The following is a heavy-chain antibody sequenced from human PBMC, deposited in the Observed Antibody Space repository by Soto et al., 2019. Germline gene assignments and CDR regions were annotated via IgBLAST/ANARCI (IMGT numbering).Heavy chain of an antibody. V-gene: IGHV1-46*01. D-gene: IGHD5-18*01. CDR3: ARAQRGYSYGFDY. CDR2: INPSGGST. CDR1: GYTFTSYY. J-gene: IGHJ4*02. Sequence: ASVKVSCKASGYTFTSYYMHWVRQAPGQGLEWMGIINPSGGSTSYAQKFQGRVTMTRDTSISTAYMELSRLRSDDTAVYYCARAQRGYSYGFDYWGQGTLVTVSS.